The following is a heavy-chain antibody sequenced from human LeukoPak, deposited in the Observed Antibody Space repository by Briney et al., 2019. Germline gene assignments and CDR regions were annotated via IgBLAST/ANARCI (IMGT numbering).Heavy chain of an antibody. V-gene: IGHV1-2*02. J-gene: IGHJ4*02. CDR3: ARAQTVVAATPGGY. CDR2: MNPNSGGT. D-gene: IGHD2-15*01. CDR1: GYTFTDYY. Sequence: ASAKVSCKASGYTFTDYYMHWVRQAPGQGLEWMGWMNPNSGGTNYAQRFQGRVTMTRDTSIGTAYMELSRLGSDDTAVYYCARAQTVVAATPGGYWGQGTLVTVSS.